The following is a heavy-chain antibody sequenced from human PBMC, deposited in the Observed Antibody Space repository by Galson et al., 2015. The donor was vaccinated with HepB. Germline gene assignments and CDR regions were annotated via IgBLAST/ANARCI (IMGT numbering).Heavy chain of an antibody. CDR3: ASSLVVPAGLEYYYYGMDV. V-gene: IGHV4-59*08. CDR1: GVSISNYY. Sequence: SETLSLTCTVSGVSISNYYWSWLRQPPGKGLEWIGYIYHSGNTNYNPSLKSRVTISLDRSKSKFSLKLSSVTAANTAVYYCASSLVVPAGLEYYYYGMDVWGQGTTVTVSS. D-gene: IGHD2-2*01. J-gene: IGHJ6*02. CDR2: IYHSGNT.